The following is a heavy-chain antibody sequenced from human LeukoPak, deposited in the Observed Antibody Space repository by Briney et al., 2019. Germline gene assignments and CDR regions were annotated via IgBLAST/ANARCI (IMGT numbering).Heavy chain of an antibody. J-gene: IGHJ4*02. CDR1: GYSFTSYW. V-gene: IGHV5-51*01. Sequence: GESLKISCKGSGYSFTSYWIGLVRPMPGKGLEWIGIIYPGDSDTRYSPSFQGQVTISADKSISTAYLQWSSLKASDTAMYYCARLPQGPNSSGWYYFDYWGQGTLVTVSS. D-gene: IGHD6-19*01. CDR2: IYPGDSDT. CDR3: ARLPQGPNSSGWYYFDY.